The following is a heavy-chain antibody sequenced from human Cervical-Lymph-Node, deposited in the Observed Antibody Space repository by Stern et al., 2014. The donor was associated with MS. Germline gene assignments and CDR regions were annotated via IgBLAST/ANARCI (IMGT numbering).Heavy chain of an antibody. V-gene: IGHV1-18*01. CDR1: GYTFTSYG. D-gene: IGHD3-22*01. CDR2: ISAYNGNQ. J-gene: IGHJ3*02. Sequence: QLVQSGAEVKKPGASVKVSCKASGYTFTSYGISWVRQAPGQGLEWMGWISAYNGNQNYAQKLQGRVTMTTDTSTSTAYMELRSLRSDDTAVYYCARDFVSVVVVTHDAFDIWGQGTMVTVSS. CDR3: ARDFVSVVVVTHDAFDI.